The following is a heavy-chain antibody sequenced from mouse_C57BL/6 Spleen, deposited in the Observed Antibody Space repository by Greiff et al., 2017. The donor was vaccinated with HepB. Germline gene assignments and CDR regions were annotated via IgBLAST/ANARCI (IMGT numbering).Heavy chain of an antibody. D-gene: IGHD1-1*01. CDR2: ISSGSSTI. CDR1: GFTFSDYG. CDR3: ARPGSSYRYFDV. Sequence: EVMVESGGGLVKPGGSLKLSCAASGFTFSDYGMHWVRQAPEKGLEWVAYISSGSSTIYYAEPVTGRFTISRDNDKTTLFLQMPSLRSEDTAMYFCARPGSSYRYFDVWGTGTTVTVSS. V-gene: IGHV5-17*01. J-gene: IGHJ1*03.